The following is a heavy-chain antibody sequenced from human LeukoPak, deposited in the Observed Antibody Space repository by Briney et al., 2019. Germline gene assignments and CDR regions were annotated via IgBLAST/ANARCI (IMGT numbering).Heavy chain of an antibody. D-gene: IGHD3-10*01. CDR2: IYHSGST. CDR1: GGSISSSNW. CDR3: ARRQGTWFGELLNWFDP. Sequence: SETLSLTCAVSGGSISSSNWWSWVRQPPGKGLEWIGEIYHSGSTNYNPSLKSRVTISVDKSKNQFSLKLSSVTAADTAVYYCARRQGTWFGELLNWFDPWGQGTLVTVSS. J-gene: IGHJ5*02. V-gene: IGHV4-4*02.